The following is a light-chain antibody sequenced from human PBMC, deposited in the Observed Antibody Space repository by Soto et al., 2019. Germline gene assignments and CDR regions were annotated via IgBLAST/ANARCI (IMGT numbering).Light chain of an antibody. CDR2: GAS. CDR3: QQYDSYSYT. J-gene: IGKJ2*01. V-gene: IGKV1-5*01. CDR1: QSISNW. Sequence: DIQMTQSPSTLSASVGDRVTITCRASQSISNWLAWYQQKPGKAPKLLISGASSLESGGPSRFSGSGSGTEFTLTISSLQPDDFATYYCQQYDSYSYTFGQWTKLEIK.